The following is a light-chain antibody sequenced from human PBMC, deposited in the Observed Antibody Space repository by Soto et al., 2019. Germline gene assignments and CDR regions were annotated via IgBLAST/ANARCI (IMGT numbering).Light chain of an antibody. V-gene: IGLV2-18*02. CDR3: SSYTSSSTFV. CDR2: EVS. J-gene: IGLJ2*01. CDR1: SSDVGSYNR. Sequence: QSALTQPPSVSGSPGQSVTISCTGTSSDVGSYNRVSWYQQPPGTAPQLMIYEVSNRPSGVPDRFSGSKSGNTASLTISGLQAEDEADYYCSSYTSSSTFVFGGGTKLTVL.